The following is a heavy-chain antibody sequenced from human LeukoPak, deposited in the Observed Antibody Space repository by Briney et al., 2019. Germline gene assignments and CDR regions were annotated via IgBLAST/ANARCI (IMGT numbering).Heavy chain of an antibody. CDR3: ARLGATNDY. CDR1: GGSISSYY. V-gene: IGHV4-59*12. D-gene: IGHD1-26*01. Sequence: PSETLSLTCTVSGGSISSYYWSWIRQPPGKGLEWIGYIYYSGSTNYNPSLKSRVTISVDTSKNQFSLKLSSVTAADTAVYYCARLGATNDYWGQGTLVTVSS. CDR2: IYYSGST. J-gene: IGHJ4*02.